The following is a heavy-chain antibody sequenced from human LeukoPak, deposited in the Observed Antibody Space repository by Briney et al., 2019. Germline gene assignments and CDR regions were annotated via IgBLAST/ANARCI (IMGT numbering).Heavy chain of an antibody. CDR1: GFTFSSYG. V-gene: IGHV3-30*02. D-gene: IGHD3-9*01. CDR3: AKGEGYDILGRGAFDI. J-gene: IGHJ3*02. CDR2: IRYDGSNK. Sequence: GSLRLSCAASGFTFSSYGMHWVRQAPGKGLEWVAFIRYDGSNKYYADSVKGRFTISRDNSKNTLYLQMNSLRAEDTAVYYCAKGEGYDILGRGAFDIWGQGTMVTVSS.